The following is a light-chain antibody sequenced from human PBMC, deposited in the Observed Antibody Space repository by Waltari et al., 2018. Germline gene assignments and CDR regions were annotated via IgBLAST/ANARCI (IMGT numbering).Light chain of an antibody. CDR3: QVSFHFPLT. Sequence: DIQMTQSPSSLAASVGDRVTITCQASQDIHIYLNWYQQKPGKAPKLLIYDTSKLETGVPSRFSGSGSGTHFTFTISSLQPEDIATYYCQVSFHFPLTFGGGTKLEIK. CDR2: DTS. CDR1: QDIHIY. V-gene: IGKV1-33*01. J-gene: IGKJ4*01.